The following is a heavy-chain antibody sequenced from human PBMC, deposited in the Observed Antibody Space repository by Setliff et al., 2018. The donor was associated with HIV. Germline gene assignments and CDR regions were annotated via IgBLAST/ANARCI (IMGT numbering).Heavy chain of an antibody. V-gene: IGHV4-4*09. J-gene: IGHJ5*02. CDR1: GGSINKSY. D-gene: IGHD6-19*01. CDR3: ARRGAFASGWAGDWFAP. Sequence: SETLSLTCTVSGGSINKSYWNWIRQSPGKGLEWIGYIYTNERTNYNPSLKSRVTISIDTSKNQFFLKLSSVTAEETAVYYCARRGAFASGWAGDWFAPWGQGTLVTVSS. CDR2: IYTNERT.